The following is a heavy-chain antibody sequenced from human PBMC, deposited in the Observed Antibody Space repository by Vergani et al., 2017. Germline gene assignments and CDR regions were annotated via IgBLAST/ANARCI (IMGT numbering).Heavy chain of an antibody. Sequence: QVQLQESGPGLVKPSQPLSLTCTVSGGSISSGSYYWSWIRQPAGKGLEWIGRIYTSGSTNYNPSLKSRVTISVDTSKNQFSLKLSSVTAADTAVYYCAREGCWGGTIDYWGQGTQVTVSS. J-gene: IGHJ4*02. V-gene: IGHV4-61*02. CDR2: IYTSGST. D-gene: IGHD2-15*01. CDR3: AREGCWGGTIDY. CDR1: GGSISSGSYY.